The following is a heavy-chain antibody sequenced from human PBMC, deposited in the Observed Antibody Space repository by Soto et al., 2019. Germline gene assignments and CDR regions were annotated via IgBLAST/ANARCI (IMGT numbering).Heavy chain of an antibody. Sequence: GASVKVSCKASGYTFTCYGISWVRQAPGQGLEWMGWISAYNGNTNYAQKLQGRVTMTTDTSTSTAYMELRSLRSDDTAVYYCARDDIVATITALSFDYWGQGTLVTVSS. V-gene: IGHV1-18*01. CDR3: ARDDIVATITALSFDY. CDR2: ISAYNGNT. D-gene: IGHD5-12*01. CDR1: GYTFTCYG. J-gene: IGHJ4*02.